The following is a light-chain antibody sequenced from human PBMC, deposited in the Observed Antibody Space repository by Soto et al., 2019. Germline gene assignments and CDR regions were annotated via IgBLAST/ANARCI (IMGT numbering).Light chain of an antibody. CDR3: SSYTSSSTWV. J-gene: IGLJ3*02. Sequence: QSVLTQPASVSGSPGQSNTISCTGTSSDVGGYNYVSWYQQHPGKAPKLMIYEVSNRPSGVSNRFSGSKSGNTASLTISGLQAEDEADYYCSSYTSSSTWVFGGGTKVTVL. CDR1: SSDVGGYNY. CDR2: EVS. V-gene: IGLV2-14*01.